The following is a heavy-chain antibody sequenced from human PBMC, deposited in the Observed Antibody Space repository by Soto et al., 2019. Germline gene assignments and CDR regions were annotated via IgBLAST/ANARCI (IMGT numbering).Heavy chain of an antibody. CDR3: VKGNQLLRYYFEF. CDR2: ITSDGDST. J-gene: IGHJ4*02. CDR1: GFTFSNYD. V-gene: IGHV3-64D*06. D-gene: IGHD2-15*01. Sequence: GRSQRLSLSVYGFTFSNYDMHWVPQAPGEGLEYVSGITSDGDSTYHADSVKGRFTISRDNSKNTLYLQMSSLRLEDTAIYYCVKGNQLLRYYFEFWGQGTLVTVSS.